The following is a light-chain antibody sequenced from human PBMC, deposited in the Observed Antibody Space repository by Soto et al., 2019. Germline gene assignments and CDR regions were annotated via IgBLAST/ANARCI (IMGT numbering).Light chain of an antibody. V-gene: IGKV3-20*01. CDR3: QQYSSSRT. CDR2: AAS. J-gene: IGKJ1*01. CDR1: QSVSRNY. Sequence: IVLTQSPGTLSLSPGGRATLSCRASQSVSRNYLAWYQQKPGQAPRLLIYAASSRATGISDRFSGSGSGADFTLTISRLEPKDSAVYYCQQYSSSRTFGQGTKV.